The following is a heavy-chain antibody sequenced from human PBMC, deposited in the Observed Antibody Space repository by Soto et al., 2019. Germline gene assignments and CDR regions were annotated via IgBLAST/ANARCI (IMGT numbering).Heavy chain of an antibody. CDR3: ARVQPYGGNSGWFDP. CDR2: IIPIFGTA. Sequence: SVKVSCKASGGTFSSYAISWVRQAPGQGLEWMGGIIPIFGTANYAQKFQGRVTITADESASTAYMELSSLRSEDTAVYYCARVQPYGGNSGWFDPWGQGTLVTVSS. V-gene: IGHV1-69*13. J-gene: IGHJ5*02. D-gene: IGHD4-17*01. CDR1: GGTFSSYA.